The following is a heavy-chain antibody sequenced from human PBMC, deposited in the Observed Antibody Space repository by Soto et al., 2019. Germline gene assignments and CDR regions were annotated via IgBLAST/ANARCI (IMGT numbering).Heavy chain of an antibody. CDR1: GFAFSSYA. CDR3: AKEYNLDWFDP. V-gene: IGHV3-23*01. J-gene: IGHJ5*02. CDR2: ISGSGGST. D-gene: IGHD1-20*01. Sequence: ELQLFESGGGLVQPGGSLRLSCAASGFAFSSYAMSWVHQAPGKGLEWVSAISGSGGSTYYADSVKGRFTISRDNSKNRLYLQMNSLRAEDTAVYYCAKEYNLDWFDPWGQGTLVTVSS.